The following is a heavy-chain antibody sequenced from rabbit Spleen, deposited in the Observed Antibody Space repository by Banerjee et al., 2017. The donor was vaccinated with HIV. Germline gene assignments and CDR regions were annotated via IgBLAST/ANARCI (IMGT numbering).Heavy chain of an antibody. J-gene: IGHJ4*01. D-gene: IGHD1-1*01. CDR1: GFSFSDRDV. CDR3: ARDLIGVIGWNFKL. CDR2: INTATGKD. V-gene: IGHV1S45*01. Sequence: QDQLEESGGGLVKPEGSLTLTCKASGFSFSDRDVMCWVRQAPGKGLEWIACINTATGKDVYASWAKGRFTISKTSSTTVTLQMTSLTAADTATYFCARDLIGVIGWNFKLWGPGTLVTVS.